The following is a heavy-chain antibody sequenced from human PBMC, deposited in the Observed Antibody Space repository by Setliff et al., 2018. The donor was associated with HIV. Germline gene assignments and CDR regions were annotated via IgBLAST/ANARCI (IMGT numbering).Heavy chain of an antibody. J-gene: IGHJ2*01. CDR2: FHYRGSP. CDR3: ARSVARDYWYFGH. V-gene: IGHV4-59*01. D-gene: IGHD6-6*01. CDR1: GDSINIYH. Sequence: SETLSLTCTVSGDSINIYHWSWIRQPPGEGLEFLGFFHYRGSPIYNPSLKSRVNISVDTSKNQFSLNLTSVTAADTAVYYCARSVARDYWYFGHWGRGTLVTVSS.